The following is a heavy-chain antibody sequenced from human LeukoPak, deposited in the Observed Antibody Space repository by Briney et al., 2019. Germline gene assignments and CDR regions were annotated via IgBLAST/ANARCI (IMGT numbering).Heavy chain of an antibody. J-gene: IGHJ2*01. CDR1: GGSVSHYF. Sequence: SETLSLTCTVSGGSVSHYFWSWIRQPPGKALEWIGYTYYSGSTNYNPSLKSRVPLSVDPSKNQFSLKLNSVTAADTAVDCYAKTVTGYWYFELWGRGTLVTVSS. V-gene: IGHV4-59*08. CDR2: TYYSGST. CDR3: AKTVTGYWYFEL. D-gene: IGHD6-19*01.